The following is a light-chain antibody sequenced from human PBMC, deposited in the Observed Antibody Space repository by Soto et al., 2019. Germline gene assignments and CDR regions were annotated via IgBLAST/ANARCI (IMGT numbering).Light chain of an antibody. J-gene: IGKJ5*01. CDR1: QSVSSN. Sequence: EIVLTHSPATLSLSPGERATLSCRASQSVSSNLAWYQKKPGQAPRLLXYGASTRATGIPARFSGSGSGTELTLTISSLQPEDFAVYYCQQYNNWPPITFGQGTRLEIK. CDR2: GAS. V-gene: IGKV3-15*01. CDR3: QQYNNWPPIT.